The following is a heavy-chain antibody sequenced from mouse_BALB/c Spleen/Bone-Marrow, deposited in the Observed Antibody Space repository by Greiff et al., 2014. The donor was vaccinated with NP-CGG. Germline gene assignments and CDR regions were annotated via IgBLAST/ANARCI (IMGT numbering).Heavy chain of an antibody. J-gene: IGHJ3*01. CDR3: ARQYYDWFAY. D-gene: IGHD2-4*01. CDR2: ISSGGSYT. V-gene: IGHV5-6*01. Sequence: EVQRVESGGDLVKPGGSLKLSCAASGFTFSSYGMSWVRQTPDKRLEWVATISSGGSYTYYPDSVKGRFTISRDNAKNTLYLQMSSLKSEDTAMYYCARQYYDWFAYWGQGTLVTVSA. CDR1: GFTFSSYG.